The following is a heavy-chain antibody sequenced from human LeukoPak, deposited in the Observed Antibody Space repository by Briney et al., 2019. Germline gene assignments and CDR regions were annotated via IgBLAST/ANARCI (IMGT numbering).Heavy chain of an antibody. J-gene: IGHJ4*02. CDR2: INWNGGST. Sequence: PGGSLRLSCAASGFTFDDYGMSWVRQAPGKGLERVSGINWNGGSTGYADSVKGRFTISRDNAKNSLYLQMNSLRAEDTALYYCARGLYSSGWTPVDYWGQGTLVAVSS. V-gene: IGHV3-20*04. CDR1: GFTFDDYG. CDR3: ARGLYSSGWTPVDY. D-gene: IGHD6-19*01.